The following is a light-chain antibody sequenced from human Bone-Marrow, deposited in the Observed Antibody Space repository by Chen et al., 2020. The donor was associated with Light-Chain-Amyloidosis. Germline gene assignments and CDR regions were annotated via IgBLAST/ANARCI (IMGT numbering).Light chain of an antibody. Sequence: QSALTQPASVSGSPGQSITISCPGTSSDVGGENHVSWYQQHPDKAPKLMIYEVTNRPSWVPDSFSGSKSDNTASLAISGLQTEVEADSVCSSYTIRSTLVFGSGTRVTFL. CDR2: EVT. CDR3: SSYTIRSTLV. CDR1: SSDVGGENH. J-gene: IGLJ1*01. V-gene: IGLV2-14*01.